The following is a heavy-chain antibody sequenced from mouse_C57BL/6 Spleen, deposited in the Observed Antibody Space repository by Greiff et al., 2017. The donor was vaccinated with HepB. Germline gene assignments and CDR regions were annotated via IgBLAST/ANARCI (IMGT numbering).Heavy chain of an antibody. Sequence: QVQLKQPGAELVKPGASVKLSCKASGYTFTSYWMQWVKQRPGQGLEWIGEIDPSDSYTNYNQKFKGKATLTVDTSSSTAYMQLSSLTSEDSAVYYCARGYYGSRDYAMDYWGQGTSVTVSS. J-gene: IGHJ4*01. CDR1: GYTFTSYW. CDR2: IDPSDSYT. CDR3: ARGYYGSRDYAMDY. V-gene: IGHV1-50*01. D-gene: IGHD1-1*01.